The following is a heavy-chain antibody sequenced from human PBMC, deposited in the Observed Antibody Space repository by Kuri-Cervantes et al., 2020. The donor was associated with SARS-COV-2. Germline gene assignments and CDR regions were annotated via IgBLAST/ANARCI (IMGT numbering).Heavy chain of an antibody. J-gene: IGHJ4*02. Sequence: SVKVSCKASGYTFTDYYLHWVRQAPGQGLEWVGWINPDSGEATYAQKFQGRVTMTRDSTINTAYMELHRQTSDDTAVFYCMKDWEDDIVFEPVTMTFDFWGQGTLVTVSS. CDR2: INPDSGEA. V-gene: IGHV1-2*02. CDR3: MKDWEDDIVFEPVTMTFDF. D-gene: IGHD3-22*01. CDR1: GYTFTDYY.